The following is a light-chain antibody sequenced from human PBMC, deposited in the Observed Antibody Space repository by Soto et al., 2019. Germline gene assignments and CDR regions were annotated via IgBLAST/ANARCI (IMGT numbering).Light chain of an antibody. CDR3: SSYTSSSTLYV. J-gene: IGLJ1*01. V-gene: IGLV2-14*01. Sequence: QPVLTQPASVSGSPGQSITISCTGTSSDVGGYNYVSWYQQHPGKAPKLMIYEVSKRPSGVSNRFSGSKSGNTASLTISGLQAEDEADYYCSSYTSSSTLYVFGTGTKLTVL. CDR1: SSDVGGYNY. CDR2: EVS.